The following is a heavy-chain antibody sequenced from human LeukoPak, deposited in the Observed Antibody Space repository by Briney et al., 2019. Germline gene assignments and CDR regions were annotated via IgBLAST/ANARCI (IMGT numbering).Heavy chain of an antibody. V-gene: IGHV3-7*01. CDR3: ARGRPHGNDY. D-gene: IGHD4-23*01. CDR1: GFTFSIYW. CDR2: IKQDGSEK. J-gene: IGHJ4*02. Sequence: GGSLRLSCAASGFTFSIYWMSWVRQAPGKGLEWVANIKQDGSEKYYVDSVKGRFTISRDNAKNTLYLQMNSLRVEDTAVYYCARGRPHGNDYWGQGTLVTVSS.